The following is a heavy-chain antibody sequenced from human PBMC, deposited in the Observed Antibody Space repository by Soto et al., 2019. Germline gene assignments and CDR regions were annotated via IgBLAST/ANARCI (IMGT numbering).Heavy chain of an antibody. CDR1: GCSISSGGYY. Sequence: SETLSLTCTVSGCSISSGGYYWSWIRQHPGKGLEWIGYIYYSGSTYYNPSLKSRVTISVDTSKNQFSLKLSSVTAADTAVYYCAREDYARGRFDYWGQGTLVTVSS. CDR2: IYYSGST. V-gene: IGHV4-31*03. CDR3: AREDYARGRFDY. J-gene: IGHJ4*02. D-gene: IGHD4-17*01.